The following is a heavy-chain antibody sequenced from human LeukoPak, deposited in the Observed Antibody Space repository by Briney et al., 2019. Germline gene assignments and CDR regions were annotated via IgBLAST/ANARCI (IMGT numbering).Heavy chain of an antibody. CDR1: GFTFSSYS. V-gene: IGHV3-21*01. D-gene: IGHD6-13*01. CDR2: ISSSSSFI. CDR3: ATITAVAAAGRIPYGMDV. Sequence: GGSLRLSCAASGFTFSSYSMNWVRQAPGKGLEWVSSISSSSSFIYYADSVKGRFTISRDNAKNSLYLQMNSLRAEDTAAYYCATITAVAAAGRIPYGMDVWGQGTTVTVSS. J-gene: IGHJ6*02.